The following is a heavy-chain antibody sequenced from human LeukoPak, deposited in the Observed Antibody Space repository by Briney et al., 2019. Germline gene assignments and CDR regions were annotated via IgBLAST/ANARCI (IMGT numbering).Heavy chain of an antibody. CDR1: GFTVSSNY. CDR2: IKQDGSEK. J-gene: IGHJ4*02. CDR3: ARITSYYGSGKFDY. Sequence: GGSLRLSCAASGFTVSSNYMSWVRQAPGKGLEWVANIKQDGSEKYYVDSVKGRFTISRDNAKNSLYLQMNSLRAEDTAVYYCARITSYYGSGKFDYWGQGTLVTVSS. D-gene: IGHD3-10*01. V-gene: IGHV3-7*01.